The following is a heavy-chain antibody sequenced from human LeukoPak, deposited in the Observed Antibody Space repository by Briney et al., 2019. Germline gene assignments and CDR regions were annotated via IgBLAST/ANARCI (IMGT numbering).Heavy chain of an antibody. D-gene: IGHD6-19*01. CDR1: GFTFSSYA. V-gene: IGHV3-23*01. CDR3: AKDGRVIAVAGDYFDY. Sequence: QSGGSLRLSCAASGFTFSSYAMSWVRQAPGKGLEWVSAISGSGGSTYYADSVKGRFTISRDNSKNTLYLQMNSLRAEDTAVYYCAKDGRVIAVAGDYFDYWGQGTLVTVSS. CDR2: ISGSGGST. J-gene: IGHJ4*02.